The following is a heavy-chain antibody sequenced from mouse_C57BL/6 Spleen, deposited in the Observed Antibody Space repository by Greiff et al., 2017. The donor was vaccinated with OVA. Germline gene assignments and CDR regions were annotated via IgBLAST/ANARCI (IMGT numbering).Heavy chain of an antibody. CDR2: INPNNGGT. V-gene: IGHV1-26*01. J-gene: IGHJ2*01. D-gene: IGHD3-2*02. CDR3: AGGDSSGYGY. CDR1: GYTFTDYY. Sequence: VQLQQSGPELVKPGASVKISCKASGYTFTDYYMNWVKQSHGKSLEWIGDINPNNGGTSYNQKFKGKATLTVDKSSSTAYMELRSLTSEDSAVYYCAGGDSSGYGYWGQGTTLTVSS.